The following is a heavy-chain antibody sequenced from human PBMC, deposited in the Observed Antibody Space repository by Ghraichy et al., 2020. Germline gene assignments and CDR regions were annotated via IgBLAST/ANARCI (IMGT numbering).Heavy chain of an antibody. Sequence: ASVKVSCRASGYTFTGYYMHWVRQAPGQRLEWMGWINPDNGVTNYAQKFQGRVTMTRDTYISTAYMELSRLRSDDTDVYYWSKDFCTSTTYFYFYGMDVWGHGTTVTVSS. CDR2: INPDNGVT. V-gene: IGHV1-2*02. J-gene: IGHJ6*02. CDR3: SKDFCTSTTYFYFYGMDV. D-gene: IGHD2-2*01. CDR1: GYTFTGYY.